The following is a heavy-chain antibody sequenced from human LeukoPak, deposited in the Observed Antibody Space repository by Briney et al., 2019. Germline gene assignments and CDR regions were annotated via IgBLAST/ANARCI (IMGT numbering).Heavy chain of an antibody. CDR2: IYHSGST. Sequence: SETLSLTCTVSGYSISSGYYWGWIRQPPGKGLEWIGSIYHSGSTYYNPSLKSRVTISVDTSKNQFSLKLSSVTAADTAVYYCARQGDGGRAFDYWGQGTLVTVSS. CDR1: GYSISSGYY. D-gene: IGHD4-23*01. J-gene: IGHJ4*02. CDR3: ARQGDGGRAFDY. V-gene: IGHV4-38-2*02.